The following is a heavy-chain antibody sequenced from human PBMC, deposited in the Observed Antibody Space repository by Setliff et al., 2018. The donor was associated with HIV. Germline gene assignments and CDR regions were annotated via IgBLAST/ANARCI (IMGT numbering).Heavy chain of an antibody. Sequence: GESLKISCKSSGYSFTNYWVGWVRQMPGNGLEWMGLIWPDDSDTIYSPSFRGQVTISADRSISTVYLQWNSLKASDTAMYYCARQASWGYYFDYWGQGTLVTVSS. CDR3: ARQASWGYYFDY. CDR2: IWPDDSDT. J-gene: IGHJ4*02. D-gene: IGHD3-16*01. V-gene: IGHV5-51*01. CDR1: GYSFTNYW.